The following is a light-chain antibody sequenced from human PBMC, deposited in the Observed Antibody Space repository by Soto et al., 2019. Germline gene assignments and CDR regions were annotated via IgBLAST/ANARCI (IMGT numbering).Light chain of an antibody. CDR1: QSVLYSSNNKNY. CDR3: QQYCSTPLT. V-gene: IGKV4-1*01. J-gene: IGKJ4*01. Sequence: DIVMTQSPDSLAVSLGERGTINCKSSQSVLYSSNNKNYLAWYQQKPGQPPKLLIYWASTRESGVPDRFSGSGSGTDFTLTISSLQAEDVAVYYCQQYCSTPLTFGGGTKVEIK. CDR2: WAS.